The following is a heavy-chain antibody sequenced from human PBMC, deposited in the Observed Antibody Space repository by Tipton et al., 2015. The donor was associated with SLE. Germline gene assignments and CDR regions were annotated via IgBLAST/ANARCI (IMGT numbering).Heavy chain of an antibody. CDR1: GGSISSGSYY. Sequence: TLSLTCTVSGGSISSGSYYWSWIRKPAGKGLEWIGHIYSNGSTHYNPSLKSRVTISVDTSKDQFSLKLSSVTAADTAVYYCVKDQRATGYDSSGYYRVLWYFDLWGRGTLVTVSS. J-gene: IGHJ2*01. V-gene: IGHV4-61*09. D-gene: IGHD3-22*01. CDR3: VKDQRATGYDSSGYYRVLWYFDL. CDR2: IYSNGST.